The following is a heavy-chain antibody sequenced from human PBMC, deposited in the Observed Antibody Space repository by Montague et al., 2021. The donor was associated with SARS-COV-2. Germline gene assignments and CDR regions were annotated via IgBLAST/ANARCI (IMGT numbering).Heavy chain of an antibody. J-gene: IGHJ6*02. CDR1: GGAISSSSYY. Sequence: SETLSLTCTVSGGAISSSSYYWGWIRQPPGKGLERIGSIYYSGSTXYNPSLKSRVTISVDTSKNQFSLKLSSVTAADTAVYYCARDTRITMLVVVNRYGMDVWGQGTTVTVSS. V-gene: IGHV4-39*07. D-gene: IGHD3-22*01. CDR2: IYYSGST. CDR3: ARDTRITMLVVVNRYGMDV.